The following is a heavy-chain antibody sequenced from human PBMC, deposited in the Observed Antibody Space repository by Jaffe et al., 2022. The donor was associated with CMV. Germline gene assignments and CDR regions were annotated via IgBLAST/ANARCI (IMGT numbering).Heavy chain of an antibody. CDR1: GYIFTNYW. Sequence: EVQLVQSGAEVKKPGESLRISCQASGYIFTNYWITWMRLTPGKGLEWMGRIDPSDSQTKYSPSFQGHVTISADKSINIAYLQWSGLKASDTAMYFCAKEKKSGNRENCWFDPWGQGTVVTVSS. D-gene: IGHD5-18*01. V-gene: IGHV5-10-1*03. CDR3: AKEKKSGNRENCWFDP. CDR2: IDPSDSQT. J-gene: IGHJ5*02.